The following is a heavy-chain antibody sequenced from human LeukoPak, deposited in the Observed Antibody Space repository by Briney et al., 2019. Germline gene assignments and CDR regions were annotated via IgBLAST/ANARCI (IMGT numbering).Heavy chain of an antibody. CDR2: IHPLDSTT. CDR3: ARRYYHSTEFDP. D-gene: IGHD3-22*01. V-gene: IGHV5-51*03. Sequence: GESLKISCKASGQSFTNYWIGWVRQMPGKDLEWMGIIHPLDSTTLYTPSFQGQVTISADKSISTAYLQWSSLQPSDTAMYYCARRYYHSTEFDPWGQGTLVTVSS. CDR1: GQSFTNYW. J-gene: IGHJ5*02.